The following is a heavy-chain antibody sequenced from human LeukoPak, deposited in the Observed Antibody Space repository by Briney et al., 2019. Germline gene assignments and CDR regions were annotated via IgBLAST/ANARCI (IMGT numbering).Heavy chain of an antibody. CDR2: IYYSGST. D-gene: IGHD2-2*01. Sequence: SQTLSLTCTVSGGSISSGDYYWSWIRQPPGKGLEWIGYIYYSGSTYYNPSLKSRVTISVDTSKNQFSLKLSSVTAADTAVYYCARDVGLELTSEFDYWGQGTLVTVSS. CDR3: ARDVGLELTSEFDY. V-gene: IGHV4-30-4*01. CDR1: GGSISSGDYY. J-gene: IGHJ4*02.